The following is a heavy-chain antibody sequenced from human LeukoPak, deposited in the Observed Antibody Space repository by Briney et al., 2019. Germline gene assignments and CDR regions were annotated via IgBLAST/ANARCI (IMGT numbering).Heavy chain of an antibody. CDR2: INPDGSTT. V-gene: IGHV3-74*01. CDR1: GFTFTTFW. Sequence: GGSLRLSCAASGFTFTTFWMNWVRQVPGKGLVWVSLINPDGSTTTYADSVKGRFTISRDNAKNTVYLQMNSLRGEDTAVYYCARDLRGSPDRWGQGTLVTASS. CDR3: ARDLRGSPDR. J-gene: IGHJ5*02. D-gene: IGHD3-16*01.